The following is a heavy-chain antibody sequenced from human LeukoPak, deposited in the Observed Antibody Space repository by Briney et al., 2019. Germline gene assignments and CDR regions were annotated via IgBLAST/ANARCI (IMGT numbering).Heavy chain of an antibody. CDR3: ARVGGGAVVTAHFDY. V-gene: IGHV3-30*02. Sequence: GGSLRLSCAASGFTFSSYGMHWVRQAPGKGLEWVAFIRYDGSNKYYADSVKGRFTISRDISKNTLFLQMNSLRAEDTAVYYCARVGGGAVVTAHFDYWGQGTLVTVSS. CDR2: IRYDGSNK. D-gene: IGHD2-21*02. J-gene: IGHJ4*02. CDR1: GFTFSSYG.